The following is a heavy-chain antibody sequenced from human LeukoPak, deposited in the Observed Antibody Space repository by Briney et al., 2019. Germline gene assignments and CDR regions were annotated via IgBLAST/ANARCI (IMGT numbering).Heavy chain of an antibody. D-gene: IGHD1-26*01. CDR2: INGDGSSI. J-gene: IGHJ4*02. CDR3: AREAPRRAIQYYFDY. V-gene: IGHV3-74*01. Sequence: GGSLRLFCAGPGFTFRSYWMLWVRHDPGKGLVWVARINGDGSSISYADSVKGRFTISRDNAENTLHLQMDRLRAEDCALYLCAREAPRRAIQYYFDYWGQGTLVTVSS. CDR1: GFTFRSYW.